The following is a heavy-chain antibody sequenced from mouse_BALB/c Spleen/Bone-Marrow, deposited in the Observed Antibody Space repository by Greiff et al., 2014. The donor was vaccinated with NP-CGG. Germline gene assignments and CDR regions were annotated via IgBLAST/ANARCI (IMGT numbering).Heavy chain of an antibody. D-gene: IGHD1-1*01. CDR1: GYTFTNYW. V-gene: IGHV1-7*01. Sequence: VQLVESGAEQAKPGASVKMSCKASGYTFTNYWMHWVKQRPGQGLEWIGYINPSTGYTEYNQKFKDKATLTADKSSSTAYMQLSSLTSEDSSVFYCTRRAYGGSYGFAYWGQGTLVTVSA. CDR3: TRRAYGGSYGFAY. J-gene: IGHJ3*01. CDR2: INPSTGYT.